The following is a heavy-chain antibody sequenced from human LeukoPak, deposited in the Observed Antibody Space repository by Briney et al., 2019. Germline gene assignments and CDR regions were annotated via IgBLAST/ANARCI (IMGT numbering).Heavy chain of an antibody. Sequence: GGSLRLSCAASGFTFSSYAMNWVRQAPGKGLEWISYISTSSLNTIHYADSVKGRFTISRDNAKNSLFLQMNSLRAEDTAVYYCARSLSTDFDYWGQGILVTVSS. CDR3: ARSLSTDFDY. V-gene: IGHV3-48*04. D-gene: IGHD5/OR15-5a*01. CDR1: GFTFSSYA. J-gene: IGHJ4*02. CDR2: ISTSSLNTI.